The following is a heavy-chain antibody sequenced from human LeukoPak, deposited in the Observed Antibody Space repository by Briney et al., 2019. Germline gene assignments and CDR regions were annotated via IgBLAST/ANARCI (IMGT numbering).Heavy chain of an antibody. V-gene: IGHV1-24*01. J-gene: IGHJ4*02. CDR2: FDPEEGKK. D-gene: IGHD6-13*01. CDR3: ARDQGIGAAGYDF. Sequence: ASVKVSCKVSGYRLTDVFIQWVRQAPGEGLEWMGGFDPEEGKKLYARKFQGRVTTTEDTSTDIAYMELHSLTSEDTAVYYCARDQGIGAAGYDFWGRGTLVTVSS. CDR1: GYRLTDVF.